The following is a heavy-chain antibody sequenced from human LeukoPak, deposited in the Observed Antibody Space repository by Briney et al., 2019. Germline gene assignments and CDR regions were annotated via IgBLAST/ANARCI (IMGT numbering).Heavy chain of an antibody. D-gene: IGHD3-10*01. CDR2: IYTSGST. V-gene: IGHV4-61*02. J-gene: IGHJ4*02. CDR1: GGSISSGSYY. Sequence: IPSETLSLTCTVSGGSISSGSYYWSWIRQPAGKGLEWIGRIYTSGSTNYNPSLKSRVTISVDTSKNQFSLKLSSVTAADTAVYYCAKVRRLLFFDYWGQGTLVTVSS. CDR3: AKVRRLLFFDY.